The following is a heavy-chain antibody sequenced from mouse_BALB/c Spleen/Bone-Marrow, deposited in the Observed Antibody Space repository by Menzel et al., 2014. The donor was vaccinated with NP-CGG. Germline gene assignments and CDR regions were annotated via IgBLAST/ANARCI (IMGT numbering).Heavy chain of an antibody. D-gene: IGHD1-1*01. V-gene: IGHV4-1*02. CDR1: GFDFXRYW. CDR2: INPGSSTI. Sequence: EVKVIESGGGLVQPGGSLKLSCAASGFDFXRYWMSWVRQAPGKGLEWIGEINPGSSTINYTPSLKDKFIISRDNAKNTLYLQMSKVRSEDTALYYCARLNYYGNLFVWGAGTTVTVSS. J-gene: IGHJ1*01. CDR3: ARLNYYGNLFV.